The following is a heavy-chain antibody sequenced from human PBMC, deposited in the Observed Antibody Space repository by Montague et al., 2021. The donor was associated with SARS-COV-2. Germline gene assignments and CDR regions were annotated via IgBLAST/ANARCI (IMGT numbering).Heavy chain of an antibody. V-gene: IGHV4-59*01. D-gene: IGHD2-8*01. J-gene: IGHJ6*02. CDR2: IYYSGST. CDR1: GGSISGYY. Sequence: SETLSLTCTASGGSISGYYWSWIRQSPGKGLEWIGYIYYSGSTKXNPXLGSRVTVSVDRSKNQVSLKLSSVTPADTAVYYCARLLRSCSNGVCRTYYYYAMDVWGQGTTVTVSS. CDR3: ARLLRSCSNGVCRTYYYYAMDV.